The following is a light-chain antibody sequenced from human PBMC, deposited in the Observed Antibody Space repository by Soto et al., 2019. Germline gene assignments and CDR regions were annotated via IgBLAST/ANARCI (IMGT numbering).Light chain of an antibody. Sequence: DIVMTQSPDSLAVSLGERDTINCKTSQPVLSISNNKIYLAWYQQKPGQPPKLLIYWASIRESGVPDRFSGSGSETDFTLTISSLQAEDVAVYYCQQFHLSPWTFGQGTKVEIK. CDR3: QQFHLSPWT. J-gene: IGKJ1*01. V-gene: IGKV4-1*01. CDR2: WAS. CDR1: QPVLSISNNKIY.